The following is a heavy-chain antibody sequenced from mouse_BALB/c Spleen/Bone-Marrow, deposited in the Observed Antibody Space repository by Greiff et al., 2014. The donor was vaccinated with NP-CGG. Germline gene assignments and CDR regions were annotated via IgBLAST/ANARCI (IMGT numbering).Heavy chain of an antibody. D-gene: IGHD5-1*01. Sequence: VQLEESGGDLAKPGGSLRLSCTTSGYTFTDYCMNWVHQPPGKGLEWLGFIRNKPNGYTTEYNPTVKGRFTISRDNSQGILYIQMSTLRAEDSAVYYCARDYSSYFDFWGQGTTLTVSS. CDR1: GYTFTDYC. CDR3: ARDYSSYFDF. CDR2: IRNKPNGYTT. J-gene: IGHJ2*01. V-gene: IGHV7-3*02.